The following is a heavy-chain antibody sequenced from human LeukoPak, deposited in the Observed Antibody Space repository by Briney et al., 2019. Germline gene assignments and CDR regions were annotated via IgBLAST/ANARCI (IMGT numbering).Heavy chain of an antibody. V-gene: IGHV1-69*13. CDR1: GGTFSSYA. D-gene: IGHD3-3*01. CDR3: ARDDTYYDFWSGYQREYYYYYGMDV. Sequence: ASVKVSCKASGGTFSSYAISWVRQAPGQGLERMGGIIPIFGTANYAQKFQGRVTITADESTSTAYMELSSLRSEDTAVYYCARDDTYYDFWSGYQREYYYYYGMDVWGQGTTVTVSS. CDR2: IIPIFGTA. J-gene: IGHJ6*02.